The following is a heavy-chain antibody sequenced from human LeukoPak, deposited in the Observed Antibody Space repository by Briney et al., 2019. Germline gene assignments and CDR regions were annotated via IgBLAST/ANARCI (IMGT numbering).Heavy chain of an antibody. CDR2: IWYDGSNK. V-gene: IGHV3-33*01. Sequence: GESLRLSCAASGFTFSSYGMHWVRQAPGKGLEWVAVIWYDGSNKYYADSVKGRFTISRDNSKNTLYLQMNSLRAEDTAVYYCAREWLVDYYYGMDVWGQGTTVTVSS. CDR1: GFTFSSYG. CDR3: AREWLVDYYYGMDV. J-gene: IGHJ6*02. D-gene: IGHD3-22*01.